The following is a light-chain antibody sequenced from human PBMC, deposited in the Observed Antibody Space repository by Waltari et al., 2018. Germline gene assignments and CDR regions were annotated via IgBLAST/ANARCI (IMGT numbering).Light chain of an antibody. Sequence: QSALTQPASVSGSPGQSIAISCIGTSSDVGANNFLSWYQQHPGRAPKPMIHEVTKRPSGVSTRFSGSKSGNTSSLTISGLQAEDEADYYCCSYTSIGPVLIGGGTKVTVL. J-gene: IGLJ2*01. V-gene: IGLV2-23*02. CDR1: SSDVGANNF. CDR2: EVT. CDR3: CSYTSIGPVL.